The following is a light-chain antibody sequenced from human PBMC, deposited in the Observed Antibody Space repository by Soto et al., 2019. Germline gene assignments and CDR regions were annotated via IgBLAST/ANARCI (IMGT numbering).Light chain of an antibody. CDR3: QQYGSSGT. J-gene: IGKJ1*01. CDR2: GAS. V-gene: IGKV3-20*01. Sequence: EIVMTQSPATLSVSRGESATLSCRANQAISSNLAWYQQKPGQAPRLLIYGASNRATGIPDRFSGSGSGTDFTLTISRLEPEDFAVYYCQQYGSSGTFGQGTKVDIK. CDR1: QAISSN.